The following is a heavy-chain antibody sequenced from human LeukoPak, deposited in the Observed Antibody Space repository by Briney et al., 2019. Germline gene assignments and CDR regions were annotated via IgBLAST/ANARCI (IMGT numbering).Heavy chain of an antibody. Sequence: GGSLRLSCVVSGLSFSDSYMTWIRQTPGMGLESLAYISGMGHDIYYADSVRGRFTISRDNSKSTLSLQMNSLRAEDTAIYYCATYRQVLLPFESWGQGTLVTVSS. CDR3: ATYRQVLLPFES. CDR1: GLSFSDSY. D-gene: IGHD2-8*02. CDR2: ISGMGHDI. V-gene: IGHV3-11*01. J-gene: IGHJ4*02.